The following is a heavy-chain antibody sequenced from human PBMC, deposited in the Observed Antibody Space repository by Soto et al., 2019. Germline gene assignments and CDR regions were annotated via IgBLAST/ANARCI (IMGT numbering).Heavy chain of an antibody. D-gene: IGHD4-4*01. J-gene: IGHJ4*01. CDR1: GFTFSSFA. V-gene: IGHV3-23*01. Sequence: GGSLRLSCAASGFTFSSFAMSWVRQAPGKGLEWVSGITITGGTTYYTDSVKGRFTISRDSSKNTLFLQMNSLRVEDTAIYYCAKAMTTITTGLDYWGHGTLVTVSS. CDR3: AKAMTTITTGLDY. CDR2: ITITGGTT.